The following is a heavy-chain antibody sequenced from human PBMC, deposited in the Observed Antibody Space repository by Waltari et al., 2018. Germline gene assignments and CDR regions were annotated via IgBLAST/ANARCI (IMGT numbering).Heavy chain of an antibody. CDR1: GFTVSSNY. V-gene: IGHV3-66*02. J-gene: IGHJ1*01. CDR3: ARGPHLWVYFQH. D-gene: IGHD3-10*01. CDR2: IYSGGST. Sequence: EVQLVESGGGLVQPGGSLRLSCAASGFTVSSNYMGWVRQAPGKGLEWVSVIYSGGSTYYADSVKGRFTISRDNSKNTLYLQMNSLRAEDTAVYYCARGPHLWVYFQHWGQGTLVTVSS.